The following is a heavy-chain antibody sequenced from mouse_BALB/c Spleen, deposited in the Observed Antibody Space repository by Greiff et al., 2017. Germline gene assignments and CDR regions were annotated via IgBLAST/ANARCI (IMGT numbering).Heavy chain of an antibody. CDR1: GFTFSSYG. Sequence: EVKLVESGGDLVKPGGSLKLSCAASGFTFSSYGMSWVRQTPDKRLEWVATISSGGSYTYYPDSVKGRFTFSRDNAKNTLYLQMSSLKSEDTAMYYCARLRSPYYAMDYWGQGTSVTVSS. V-gene: IGHV5-6*01. CDR3: ARLRSPYYAMDY. CDR2: ISSGGSYT. J-gene: IGHJ4*01. D-gene: IGHD1-1*01.